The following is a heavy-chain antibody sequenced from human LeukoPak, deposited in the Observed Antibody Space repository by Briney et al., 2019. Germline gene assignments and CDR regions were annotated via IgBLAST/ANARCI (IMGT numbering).Heavy chain of an antibody. J-gene: IGHJ6*02. Sequence: PGGSLRLSCAASGFAFSSYNMNWVRQAPGKGLEWISYIGSSGSPTHYADSVRGRFTISRDNAKNSLYLQMNSLRGDDTALYYCARRPYSDTSGRLSDVWGQGTTVTVSS. CDR2: IGSSGSPT. CDR3: ARRPYSDTSGRLSDV. V-gene: IGHV3-48*01. D-gene: IGHD3-22*01. CDR1: GFAFSSYN.